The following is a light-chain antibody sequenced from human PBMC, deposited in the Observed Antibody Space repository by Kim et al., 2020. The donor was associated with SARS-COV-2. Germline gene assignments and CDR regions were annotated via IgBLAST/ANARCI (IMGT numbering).Light chain of an antibody. CDR3: LLYHSGIWV. Sequence: QAVVTQEPSLTVSPGGTVTLTCASSAGAVTTDYYSIWFQQKPGQALRALTHETFKKHSWTPARFSGSLVGGKAALTLSAVQPEDAADYYCLLYHSGIWVFGGGTQLTVL. CDR2: ETF. V-gene: IGLV7-43*01. CDR1: AGAVTTDYY. J-gene: IGLJ3*02.